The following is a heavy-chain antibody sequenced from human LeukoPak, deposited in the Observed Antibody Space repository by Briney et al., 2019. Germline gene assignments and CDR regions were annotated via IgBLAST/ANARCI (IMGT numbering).Heavy chain of an antibody. CDR3: ARGFGYCSSTSCYDYGMDV. D-gene: IGHD2-2*01. J-gene: IGHJ6*04. CDR1: GGSFSGYY. V-gene: IGHV4-34*01. Sequence: SETLSLTCAVYGGSFSGYYWSWIRQPPGKGLEWIGEINHSGSTNYNPSLKSRVTISVDTSKNQFSLKLSSVTAADTAVYYCARGFGYCSSTSCYDYGMDVWGKGTTVTASS. CDR2: INHSGST.